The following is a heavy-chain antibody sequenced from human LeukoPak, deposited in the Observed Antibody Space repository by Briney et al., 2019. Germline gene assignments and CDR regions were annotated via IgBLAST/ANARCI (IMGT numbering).Heavy chain of an antibody. D-gene: IGHD6-19*01. Sequence: PGRSLRLSCAASGFTFSSYAMHWVRQAPGKGLEWVAVISYDGSNKYYADSVKGRFTISRDNSKNTLYLQMNSLRAEDTAVYYCGSEAVAVPFDYWGQGTLVTVSS. V-gene: IGHV3-30*04. CDR3: GSEAVAVPFDY. CDR2: ISYDGSNK. CDR1: GFTFSSYA. J-gene: IGHJ4*02.